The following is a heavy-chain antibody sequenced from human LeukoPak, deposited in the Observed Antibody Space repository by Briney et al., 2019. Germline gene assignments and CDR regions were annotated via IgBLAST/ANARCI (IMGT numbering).Heavy chain of an antibody. V-gene: IGHV7-4-1*02. CDR3: ARSLTYDGDHPPFDY. Sequence: GASVKVSCKASGYTFTSYAMNWVRQAPGQGLEWMGWINTNTGNPTYAQDFTEQFVFSLDTSVSTAYLQISSLKTEDTAVYYCARSLTYDGDHPPFDYWGQGTLVTVSS. CDR2: INTNTGNP. D-gene: IGHD4-17*01. J-gene: IGHJ4*02. CDR1: GYTFTSYA.